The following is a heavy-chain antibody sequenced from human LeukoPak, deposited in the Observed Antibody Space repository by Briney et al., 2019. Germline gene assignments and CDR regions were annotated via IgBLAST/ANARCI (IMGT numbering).Heavy chain of an antibody. V-gene: IGHV4-59*01. D-gene: IGHD3-22*01. CDR1: GRFLGTYY. J-gene: IGHJ4*02. CDR3: ARDRRYYHDTGGQFDY. CDR2: DSYNGST. Sequence: PSQTLSLTRTVSGRFLGTYYWNWIRHPPGKGLLCIGYDSYNGSTNYNPSLKSRVTISVDTSNNRFSLRLSSVTAADTAVYYCARDRRYYHDTGGQFDYWGQGTLVTVSS.